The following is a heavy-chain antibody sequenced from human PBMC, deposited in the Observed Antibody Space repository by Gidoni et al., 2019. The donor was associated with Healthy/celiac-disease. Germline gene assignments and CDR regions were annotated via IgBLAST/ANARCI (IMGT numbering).Heavy chain of an antibody. Sequence: GFTFSSYGMHWVRQAPGKGLEWVAVIWYDGSNKYYADSVKGRFTISRDNSKNTLYLQMNSLRAEDTAVYYCARDTSESQRSSSWYVPLYYYYYGMDVWGQGTTVTVSS. CDR1: GFTFSSYG. J-gene: IGHJ6*02. V-gene: IGHV3-33*01. D-gene: IGHD6-13*01. CDR3: ARDTSESQRSSSWYVPLYYYYYGMDV. CDR2: IWYDGSNK.